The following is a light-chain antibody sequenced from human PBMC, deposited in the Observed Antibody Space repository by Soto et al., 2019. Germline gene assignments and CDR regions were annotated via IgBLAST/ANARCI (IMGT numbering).Light chain of an antibody. Sequence: QSALTQPPSASGSPGQSVTISCTGTSSDVGGYNHVSWLQQHPGRAPKFLIYDVSKRPSGVPDRFSGSKSGNTASLTVSGLQAEDEADYYCWSHEGSTTVVGGGTKLTVL. V-gene: IGLV2-8*01. CDR3: WSHEGSTTV. CDR1: SSDVGGYNH. J-gene: IGLJ2*01. CDR2: DVS.